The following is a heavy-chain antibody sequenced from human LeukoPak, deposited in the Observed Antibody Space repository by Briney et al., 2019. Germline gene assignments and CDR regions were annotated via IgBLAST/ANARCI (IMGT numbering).Heavy chain of an antibody. CDR3: ARDNVGDIPEYYYYGMDV. V-gene: IGHV3-21*01. CDR1: GFTFSSYS. J-gene: IGHJ6*02. Sequence: GGSLRLSCAASGFTFSSYSMNWVRQAPGKGLEWVSSISSSSSYIYYADSVKGRFTISRDNAKNSLYLQMNSLRAEDRAVYCCARDNVGDIPEYYYYGMDVWGQGTTVTVSS. D-gene: IGHD3-10*01. CDR2: ISSSSSYI.